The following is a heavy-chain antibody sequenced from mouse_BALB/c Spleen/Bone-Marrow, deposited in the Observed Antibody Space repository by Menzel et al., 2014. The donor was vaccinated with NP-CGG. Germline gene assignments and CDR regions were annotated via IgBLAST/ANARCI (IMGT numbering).Heavy chain of an antibody. D-gene: IGHD2-12*01. CDR2: ISCYNGAT. CDR3: AITPYESYWYFDV. CDR1: GYSFTGYY. Sequence: LVKTGASVKISCKASGYSFTGYYMRWVKQSHGKSLEWIGYISCYNGATSYNQKFKGKATFTVDTSSSPTYMQFDSLTSEDSAVYYCAITPYESYWYFDVWGAGTTDTVSS. V-gene: IGHV1S34*01. J-gene: IGHJ1*01.